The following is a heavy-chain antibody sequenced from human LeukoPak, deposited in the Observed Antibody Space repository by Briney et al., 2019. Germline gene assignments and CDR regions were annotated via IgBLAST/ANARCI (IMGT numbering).Heavy chain of an antibody. D-gene: IGHD6-19*01. CDR3: ARSSGWYHRGPDYYYYYMDV. CDR1: GFTFSSYS. Sequence: GGSLRLSCAASGFTFSSYSMNWVRQAPGKGLEWVSSISSTSSYIYYADSVKSRFTISRDNAKNSLYLQMNSLRAEDTAVYYCARSSGWYHRGPDYYYYYMDVWGKGTTVTVS. J-gene: IGHJ6*03. CDR2: ISSTSSYI. V-gene: IGHV3-21*01.